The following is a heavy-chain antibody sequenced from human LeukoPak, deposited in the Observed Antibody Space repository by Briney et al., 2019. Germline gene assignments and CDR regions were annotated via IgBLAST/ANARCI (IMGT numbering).Heavy chain of an antibody. Sequence: SETLSLTCTVSGGSISSYYWSWIRQPPGKGLEWIGYIYYSGSTNYNPSLKSRVTISVDTSKNQFSLKLSSVTAADTAVYYCARQVAVTPNFDYWGQGTLVTVSS. D-gene: IGHD4-11*01. CDR1: GGSISSYY. CDR3: ARQVAVTPNFDY. CDR2: IYYSGST. J-gene: IGHJ4*02. V-gene: IGHV4-59*01.